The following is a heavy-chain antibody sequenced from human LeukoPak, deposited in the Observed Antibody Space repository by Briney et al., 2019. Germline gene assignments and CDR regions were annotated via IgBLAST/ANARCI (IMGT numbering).Heavy chain of an antibody. D-gene: IGHD6-13*01. CDR3: ATGGLIAEFHY. Sequence: GGSLRLSCAASGFTVSSNYMSWVRQAPGKGLEWVSVIYSGGSTYHADSVKGRFTISRDKSKNTLYLQMDSLRVEDTAVYYCATGGLIAEFHYWGQGTLVTVSS. CDR2: IYSGGST. V-gene: IGHV3-53*01. CDR1: GFTVSSNY. J-gene: IGHJ4*02.